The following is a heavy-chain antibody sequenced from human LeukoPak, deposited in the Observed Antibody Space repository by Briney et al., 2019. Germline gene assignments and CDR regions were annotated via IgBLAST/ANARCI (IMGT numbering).Heavy chain of an antibody. CDR2: ISGSGGNT. V-gene: IGHV3-23*01. D-gene: IGHD4-17*01. CDR3: AKGTVTSYWYFDL. Sequence: PGGSLRLSCAASGFTVNNYAMSWLRQAPGKGLEWVSLISGSGGNTYYAGSVKGRFTISRDNSKNTLYLQMNSLRAEDTAVYYCAKGTVTSYWYFDLWGRGTLVTVSS. J-gene: IGHJ2*01. CDR1: GFTVNNYA.